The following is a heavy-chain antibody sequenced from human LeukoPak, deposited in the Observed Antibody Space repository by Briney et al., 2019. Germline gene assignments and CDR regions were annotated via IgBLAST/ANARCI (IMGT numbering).Heavy chain of an antibody. Sequence: GGSLRLSCSASRFTFSSYTMNWVRQAPGKGLEWVSSIDPSSTYIYYADSVKGRFTISRDNAQNSLYLQMNSLRAEDTAVYYCARAGSYDTGAFDIWGQGTMVTVSS. CDR3: ARAGSYDTGAFDI. CDR2: IDPSSTYI. J-gene: IGHJ3*02. CDR1: RFTFSSYT. D-gene: IGHD3-22*01. V-gene: IGHV3-21*04.